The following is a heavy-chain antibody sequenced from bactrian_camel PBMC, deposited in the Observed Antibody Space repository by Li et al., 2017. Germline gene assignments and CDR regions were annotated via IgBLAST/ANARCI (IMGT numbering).Heavy chain of an antibody. J-gene: IGHJ6*01. CDR1: GFTFSNSA. V-gene: IGHV3S42*01. D-gene: IGHD4*01. CDR2: TNRDGGNP. Sequence: VQLVESGGGLVQPGGSLRLSCAASGFTFSNSAMSWVRQAPGKGLEWVSATNRDGGNPGYADSVKGRFTISRDNAKNTLYLQMNNLKPEDTAMYYCAADIGRYGADSAGFGYWGQGTQVTVS. CDR3: AADIGRYGADSAGFGY.